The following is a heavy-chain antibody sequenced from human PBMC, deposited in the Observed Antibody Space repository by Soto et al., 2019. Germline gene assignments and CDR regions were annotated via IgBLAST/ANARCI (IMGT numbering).Heavy chain of an antibody. V-gene: IGHV4-34*01. J-gene: IGHJ6*02. D-gene: IGHD4-17*01. CDR1: GGYFSGYY. CDR2: INHSGST. CDR3: AIAVRYSTYYYYYGMDV. Sequence: SETLSLTCAVYGGYFSGYYWSWIRQPPGKGLEWIAEINHSGSTNYNPSLKSRVTISVDTSKNQFSLKLSSVTAADTAVYYCAIAVRYSTYYYYYGMDVWGQGTTVTVSS.